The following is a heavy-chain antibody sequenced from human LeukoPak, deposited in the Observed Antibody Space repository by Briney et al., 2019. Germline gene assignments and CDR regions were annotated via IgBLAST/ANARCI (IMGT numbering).Heavy chain of an antibody. CDR3: TRYGSGSNHKDPFDY. CDR1: GFTFSRFG. CDR2: IRYDGSDK. D-gene: IGHD3-10*01. J-gene: IGHJ4*02. Sequence: GGSLRLSCATSGFTFSRFGMHWVRQAPGKGLEWVGFIRYDGSDKYYSDSVKGRFTISRDNSKKTLYLQMNSLRTEDTAVYYCTRYGSGSNHKDPFDYWGQGTLVTVSS. V-gene: IGHV3-30*02.